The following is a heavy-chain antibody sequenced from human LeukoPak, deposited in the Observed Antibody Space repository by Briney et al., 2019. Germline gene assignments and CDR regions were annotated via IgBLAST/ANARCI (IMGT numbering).Heavy chain of an antibody. Sequence: GGCLRPSCAASGFTFSSYWMQWVRQAPGKGLVWVSRINSDGSSTSYADSVKGRFTISRDNAKNTLYLQMNSLRAEDTAVYYCARDGRAVAGFYYFDYWGQGTLVTVPS. CDR1: GFTFSSYW. D-gene: IGHD6-19*01. J-gene: IGHJ4*02. CDR2: INSDGSST. V-gene: IGHV3-74*01. CDR3: ARDGRAVAGFYYFDY.